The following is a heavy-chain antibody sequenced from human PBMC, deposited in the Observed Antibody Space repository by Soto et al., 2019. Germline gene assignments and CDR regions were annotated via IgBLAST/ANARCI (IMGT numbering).Heavy chain of an antibody. J-gene: IGHJ4*02. CDR3: ARDHHSYYDTSGYYPYFDF. V-gene: IGHV4-61*01. Sequence: SETLSLTCTVSGGSVNTAPYHWSWIRQSPRNGLEWIGNIYYTGSTNYNPSFESRVAISLDTSNNQFSLRLTALTAADTAVYFCARDHHSYYDTSGYYPYFDFWGQGTLVTVSS. CDR2: IYYTGST. D-gene: IGHD3-22*01. CDR1: GGSVNTAPYH.